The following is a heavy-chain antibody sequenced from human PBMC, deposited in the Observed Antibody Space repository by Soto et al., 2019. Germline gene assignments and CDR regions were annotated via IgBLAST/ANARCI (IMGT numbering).Heavy chain of an antibody. CDR2: IYYSGST. J-gene: IGHJ5*02. V-gene: IGHV4-59*01. CDR3: ASSLASTGYNWFDP. D-gene: IGHD1-1*01. CDR1: GGSISSYY. Sequence: SETRSLTCTVSGGSISSYYWSWIRQPPGKGLEWIGYIYYSGSTNYNPSLKSRVTISVDTSKKQFSLKLNSVTAADTAVYYCASSLASTGYNWFDPWGRGTLVTVS.